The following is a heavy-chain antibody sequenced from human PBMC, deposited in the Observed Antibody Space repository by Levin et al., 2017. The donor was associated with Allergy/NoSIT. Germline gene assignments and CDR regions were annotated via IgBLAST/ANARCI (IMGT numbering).Heavy chain of an antibody. CDR3: ARGRQFNPYSSSWYVPFDP. D-gene: IGHD6-13*01. J-gene: IGHJ5*02. CDR1: GGSFSGYY. V-gene: IGHV4-34*01. CDR2: INHSGST. Sequence: SQTLSLTCAVYGGSFSGYYWSWIRQPPGKGLEWIGEINHSGSTNYNPSLKSRVTISVDTSKNQFSLKLSSVTAADTAVYYCARGRQFNPYSSSWYVPFDPWGQGTLVTVSS.